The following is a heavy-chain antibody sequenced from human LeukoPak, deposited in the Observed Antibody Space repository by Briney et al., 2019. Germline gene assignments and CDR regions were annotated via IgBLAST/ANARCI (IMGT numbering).Heavy chain of an antibody. Sequence: GGSLRLSCAASGFTLSNFVMRWVRQAQGKGLEYVAIINDNGYNTDYAGSVKGRFTVARDNSKNTMYLQMSSLRAENTALYSWAREIRTGDAFDIWGQGTMVTVSS. V-gene: IGHV3-64D*09. D-gene: IGHD1-14*01. CDR3: AREIRTGDAFDI. CDR1: GFTLSNFV. CDR2: INDNGYNT. J-gene: IGHJ3*02.